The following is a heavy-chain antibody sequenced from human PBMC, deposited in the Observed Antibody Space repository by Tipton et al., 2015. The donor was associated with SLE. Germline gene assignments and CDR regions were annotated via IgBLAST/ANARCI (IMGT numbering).Heavy chain of an antibody. CDR2: IYYSGST. CDR3: ARRSYGALDY. Sequence: TLSLTCTVSGGSISSHYWSWIRQPPGKGLEWIGYIYYSGSTNYNPSLKSRVTISVDTSKNQFSLKLSSATAADTAVYYCARRSYGALDYWGQGTLVTVSS. CDR1: GGSISSHY. V-gene: IGHV4-59*11. J-gene: IGHJ4*02. D-gene: IGHD4-17*01.